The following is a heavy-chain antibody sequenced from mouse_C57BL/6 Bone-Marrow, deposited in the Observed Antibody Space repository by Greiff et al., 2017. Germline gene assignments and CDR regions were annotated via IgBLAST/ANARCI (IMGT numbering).Heavy chain of an antibody. D-gene: IGHD1-1*01. V-gene: IGHV5-12*01. CDR2: ISNGGGST. J-gene: IGHJ1*03. Sequence: EVMLVESGGGLVQPGGSLKLSCAASGFTFSDYYMYWVRQTPEKRLEWVAYISNGGGSTYYPDTVKGRFTISRDNAKNTLYLQMSRLKSEDTAMYYCARQGYYGSNYWYFDVWGTGTTVTVSS. CDR3: ARQGYYGSNYWYFDV. CDR1: GFTFSDYY.